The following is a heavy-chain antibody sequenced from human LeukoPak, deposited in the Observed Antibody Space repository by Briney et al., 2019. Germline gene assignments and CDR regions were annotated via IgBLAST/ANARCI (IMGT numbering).Heavy chain of an antibody. V-gene: IGHV3-23*01. J-gene: IGHJ6*02. CDR1: GFTFSNYA. CDR3: AKSTSPLYYYYGMDV. CDR2: ISGSGGST. D-gene: IGHD2-2*01. Sequence: GGSLRLSCAASGFTFSNYAMSWVRQAPGKGLEWVSTISGSGGSTYYADSVKGRFTIYRDNSKNTLYLQLNSLRAEDTAVYYCAKSTSPLYYYYGMDVWGQGTTVTVSS.